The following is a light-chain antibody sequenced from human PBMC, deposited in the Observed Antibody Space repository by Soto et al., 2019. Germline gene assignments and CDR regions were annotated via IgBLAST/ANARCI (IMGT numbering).Light chain of an antibody. CDR1: QSISRY. CDR2: SAS. CDR3: QQYHIYSWT. J-gene: IGKJ1*01. V-gene: IGKV1-39*01. Sequence: DIQMTQSPSSLSASVGDRVTVTCRAGQSISRYLNWYQQRPGKAPNLLIYSASSLQTGVPSRFSGSGSGTDFTLTISDLQADDYASYYCQQYHIYSWTFGQGTTVGIK.